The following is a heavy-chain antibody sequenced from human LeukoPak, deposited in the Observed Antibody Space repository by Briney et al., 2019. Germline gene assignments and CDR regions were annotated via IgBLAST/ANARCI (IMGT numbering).Heavy chain of an antibody. D-gene: IGHD1-26*01. J-gene: IGHJ4*02. Sequence: GGSLRLSCTASEFTVGRNYMLWVRQAPGKGLEWVSAISGSGGSTYYADSVKGRFTISRDNSKNTLYLQMNSLRAEDTAVYYCAKEGELLPRYWGQGTLVTVSS. CDR3: AKEGELLPRY. CDR1: EFTVGRNY. V-gene: IGHV3-23*01. CDR2: ISGSGGST.